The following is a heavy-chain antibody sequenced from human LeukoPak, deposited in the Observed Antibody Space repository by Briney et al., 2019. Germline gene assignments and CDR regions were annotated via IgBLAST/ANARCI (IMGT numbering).Heavy chain of an antibody. V-gene: IGHV3-43*01. D-gene: IGHD3-22*01. CDR1: GFAFGDDS. J-gene: IGHJ3*02. CDR3: AKGGVVVITGAFDI. CDR2: ISWDGVNT. Sequence: PGGFLSLSCAASGFAFGDDSMHWVRQAPGKGLEWVSLISWDGVNTYYADSVKGRFTISRDNSKNSLYLQMNSLRTEDTALYYCAKGGVVVITGAFDIWGQGTMVTVSS.